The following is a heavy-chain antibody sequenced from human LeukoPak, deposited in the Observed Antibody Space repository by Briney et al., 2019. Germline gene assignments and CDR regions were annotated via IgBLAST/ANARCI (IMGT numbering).Heavy chain of an antibody. Sequence: GGSLRLSCAASGFTFSSYGMHWVRQAPGKGLEWVAVISYDESNKYYADSVKGRFTISRDNSKNTLYLQMNSLRAEDTAVYYCAGGRMVATFDYWGQGTLVTVSS. CDR2: ISYDESNK. CDR3: AGGRMVATFDY. CDR1: GFTFSSYG. J-gene: IGHJ4*02. V-gene: IGHV3-30*03. D-gene: IGHD5-12*01.